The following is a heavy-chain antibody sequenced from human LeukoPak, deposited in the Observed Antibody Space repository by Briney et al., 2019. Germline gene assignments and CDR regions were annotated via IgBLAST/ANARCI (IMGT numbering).Heavy chain of an antibody. D-gene: IGHD2-21*02. Sequence: ASVKVSCKVSGYTLTELSMHWVRQAPGKGLEWMGGFDPEDGETIYAQKFQGRVTMTEDTSTDTAYMELSSLRSEDTAVYYCATHAVVTAISPGNYFDYWGQGTLVTVSP. V-gene: IGHV1-24*01. J-gene: IGHJ4*02. CDR2: FDPEDGET. CDR1: GYTLTELS. CDR3: ATHAVVTAISPGNYFDY.